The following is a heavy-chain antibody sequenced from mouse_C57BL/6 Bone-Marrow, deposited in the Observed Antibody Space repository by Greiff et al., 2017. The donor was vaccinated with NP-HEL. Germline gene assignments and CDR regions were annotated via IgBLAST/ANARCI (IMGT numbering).Heavy chain of an antibody. Sequence: QVQLKESGPGLVQPSQSLSITCTVSGFSLTSYGVHWVRQSPGKGLEWLGVIWSGGSTDYNAAFISRLSISKDNSKSQVFFKMNSLQADYTAIYYCARKAYYDYDYFDYWGQGTTLTVSS. CDR1: GFSLTSYG. CDR3: ARKAYYDYDYFDY. V-gene: IGHV2-2*01. D-gene: IGHD2-4*01. J-gene: IGHJ2*01. CDR2: IWSGGST.